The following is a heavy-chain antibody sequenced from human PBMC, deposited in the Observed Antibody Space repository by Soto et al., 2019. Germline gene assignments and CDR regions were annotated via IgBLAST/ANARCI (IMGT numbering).Heavy chain of an antibody. CDR1: GYTFTNYD. Sequence: QVHLVQSGAEVLKPGASMKVSCKASGYTFTNYDITWVRQAPGQGVEWVGWISSYNGNTNYAQKFQGRVTMTTDTSTSTAYMELRSLRSDDTAIYYCARILRTSAGYNWFDPWGQGTLVTVSS. D-gene: IGHD2-15*01. J-gene: IGHJ5*02. CDR2: ISSYNGNT. CDR3: ARILRTSAGYNWFDP. V-gene: IGHV1-18*01.